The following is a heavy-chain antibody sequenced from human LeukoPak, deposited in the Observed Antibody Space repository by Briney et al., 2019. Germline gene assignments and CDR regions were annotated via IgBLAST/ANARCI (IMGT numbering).Heavy chain of an antibody. CDR1: GSSITSGYY. CDR2: IYYGGST. Sequence: PSETLSLTCIVSGSSITSGYYWGWIRQPPGKGLEFIGCIYYGGSTYYNPSLKSRVTISVDTSKNQFSLKLSSVTAADTAVYYCARPRTMIVVVDAFDIWGQGTMVTVSS. J-gene: IGHJ3*02. CDR3: ARPRTMIVVVDAFDI. V-gene: IGHV4-38-2*02. D-gene: IGHD3-22*01.